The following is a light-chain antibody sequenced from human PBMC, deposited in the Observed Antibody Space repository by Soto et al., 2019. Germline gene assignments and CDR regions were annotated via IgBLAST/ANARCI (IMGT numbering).Light chain of an antibody. CDR3: QQYNSYSLT. CDR2: DAS. J-gene: IGKJ3*01. CDR1: QIISSW. Sequence: DIQMTQSPSTLSASVGDRVTITCRASQIISSWLAWYQQKPGKAPKLLIYDASSLESGVPSRFSGSGSGTKFTLPISNLQPDDFATYSCQQYNSYSLTFGPGTKVDI. V-gene: IGKV1-5*01.